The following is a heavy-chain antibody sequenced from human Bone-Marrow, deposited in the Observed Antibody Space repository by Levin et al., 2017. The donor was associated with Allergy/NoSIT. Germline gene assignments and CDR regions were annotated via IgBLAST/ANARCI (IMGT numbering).Heavy chain of an antibody. D-gene: IGHD3-16*01. J-gene: IGHJ5*02. CDR2: MSSAGATI. Sequence: GGSLRLSCAASGFTFGDFYMAWIRHVPGKGLEWVAYMSSAGATIHYADSVKGRFTISRDNAKNSLFLRMNSLRVDDAAVYYCARGLDENTVTSIWFDTWGQGTTVTVSS. V-gene: IGHV3-11*01. CDR3: ARGLDENTVTSIWFDT. CDR1: GFTFGDFY.